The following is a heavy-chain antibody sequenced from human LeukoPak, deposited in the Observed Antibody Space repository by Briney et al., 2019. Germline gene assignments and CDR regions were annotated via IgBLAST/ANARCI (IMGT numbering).Heavy chain of an antibody. CDR2: IYHSGST. CDR3: ARGHRFYDILTGYYQAYYFDY. Sequence: SETLSLTCTVSGYSISSGYYWGWIRQPPGKGLEWIGSIYHSGSTYYNPSLKSRVTISVDTSKNQFSLKLSSVTAADTAVYYCARGHRFYDILTGYYQAYYFDYWGQGTLVTVSS. V-gene: IGHV4-38-2*02. CDR1: GYSISSGYY. J-gene: IGHJ4*02. D-gene: IGHD3-9*01.